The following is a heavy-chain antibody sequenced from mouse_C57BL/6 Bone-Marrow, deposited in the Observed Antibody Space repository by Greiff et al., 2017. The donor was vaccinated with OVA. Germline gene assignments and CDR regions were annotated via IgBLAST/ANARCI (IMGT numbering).Heavy chain of an antibody. J-gene: IGHJ4*01. CDR1: GYTFTSYW. V-gene: IGHV1-64*01. CDR3: ARRAAWDGYAMDY. Sequence: VQLQQPGAELVKPGASVKLSCKASGYTFTSYWMHWVKQRPGQGLVWIGMIHPNSGSTTYNEKFKSKATLTVDKSSSTAYLQLSSLTSEDSAVYYCARRAAWDGYAMDYWGQGTSVTVSS. CDR2: IHPNSGST. D-gene: IGHD4-1*01.